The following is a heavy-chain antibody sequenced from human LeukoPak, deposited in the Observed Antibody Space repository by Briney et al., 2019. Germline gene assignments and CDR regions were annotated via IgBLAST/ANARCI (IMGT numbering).Heavy chain of an antibody. CDR1: GGSISSYY. Sequence: SETLSLTCTVSGGSISSYYWSWIRQPPGKGLEWIGYIYYSGSTNYNPSRESRVTISVDTSKNQFSLKLSSVTAADTAVYYCARGGLGDAFDIWGQGTMVTVSS. D-gene: IGHD3/OR15-3a*01. J-gene: IGHJ3*02. CDR3: ARGGLGDAFDI. V-gene: IGHV4-59*01. CDR2: IYYSGST.